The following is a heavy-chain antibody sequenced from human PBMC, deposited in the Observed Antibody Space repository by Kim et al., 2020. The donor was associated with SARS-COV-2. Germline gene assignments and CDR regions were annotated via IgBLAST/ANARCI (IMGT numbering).Heavy chain of an antibody. CDR3: ARDRYSSSRLELDY. Sequence: ASVKVSCKASGYTFTGYYMHWVRQAPGQGLEWMGWINPNSGGTNYAQKFQGRVTMTRDTSISTAYMELSRLRSDDTAVYYCARDRYSSSRLELDYWGQGTLVTVSS. CDR1: GYTFTGYY. V-gene: IGHV1-2*02. D-gene: IGHD6-6*01. CDR2: INPNSGGT. J-gene: IGHJ4*02.